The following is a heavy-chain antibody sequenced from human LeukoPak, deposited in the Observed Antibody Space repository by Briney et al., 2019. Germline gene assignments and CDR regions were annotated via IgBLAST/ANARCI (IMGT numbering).Heavy chain of an antibody. V-gene: IGHV1-24*01. CDR1: GYTLTELS. CDR3: ATLLGATPYYFDY. CDR2: FDPEDGET. J-gene: IGHJ4*02. Sequence: ASVKVSCKVSGYTLTELSMHWVRQAPGKGLEWMGGFDPEDGETIYAQKFQGRVTMTEDTSTDTAYMELSSLRSEDTTVYYCATLLGATPYYFDYWGQGTLVTVSS. D-gene: IGHD1-26*01.